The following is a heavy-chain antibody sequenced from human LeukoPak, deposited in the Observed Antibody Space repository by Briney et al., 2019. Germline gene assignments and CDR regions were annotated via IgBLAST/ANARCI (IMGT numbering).Heavy chain of an antibody. CDR3: ARDSFDP. CDR1: GFTFSSYA. Sequence: GRSLRLSCAASGFTFSSYAMHWVRQAPGKGLEWVAVISYDGSNKYYADSVKGRFTISRDNSKNTLYLQMNSLRAEDTAVYYRARDSFDPWGQGTLVTVSS. V-gene: IGHV3-30*04. CDR2: ISYDGSNK. J-gene: IGHJ5*02.